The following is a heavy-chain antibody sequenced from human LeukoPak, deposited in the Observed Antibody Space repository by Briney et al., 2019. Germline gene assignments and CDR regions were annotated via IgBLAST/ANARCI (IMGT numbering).Heavy chain of an antibody. CDR2: IIPIFGTA. J-gene: IGHJ6*02. V-gene: IGHV1-69*05. CDR3: ARDVHCSGGSCYWLGYYYYYGMDV. CDR1: GGTFSSYA. D-gene: IGHD2-15*01. Sequence: GASVKVSCKASGGTFSSYAISWVRQAPGQGLEWMGGIIPIFGTANYAQKLQGRVTMTTDTSTSTAYMELRSLRSDDTAVYYCARDVHCSGGSCYWLGYYYYYGMDVWGQGTTVTVSS.